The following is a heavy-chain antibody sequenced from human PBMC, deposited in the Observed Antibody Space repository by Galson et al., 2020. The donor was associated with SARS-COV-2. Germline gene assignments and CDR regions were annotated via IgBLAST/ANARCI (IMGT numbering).Heavy chain of an antibody. Sequence: ASVKVSCKASGYTFTGYYMHWVRQAPGQGLEWMGWVNPNSGGTNYAQKFQDRVTMTRDTSISTAYMELSSLRSDDTAVYYCARGIDWYVGYWGQGTLVTVSS. CDR2: VNPNSGGT. D-gene: IGHD3-9*01. CDR3: ARGIDWYVGY. V-gene: IGHV1-2*02. J-gene: IGHJ4*02. CDR1: GYTFTGYY.